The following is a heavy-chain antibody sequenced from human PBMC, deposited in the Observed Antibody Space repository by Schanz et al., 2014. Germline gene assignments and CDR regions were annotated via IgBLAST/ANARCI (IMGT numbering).Heavy chain of an antibody. CDR3: ASSRNFAY. J-gene: IGHJ4*02. CDR1: GGTFSSFG. Sequence: VQLEQSGAEVKKPGSSVKVSCKASGGTFSSFGINWVRQAPGQGLEWLGWMNPNSGNPGFAQKIRGRVTKTRNTSIITAYIEHHILTSEVAAGYYCASSRNFAYWGQGTLVTVSS. CDR2: MNPNSGNP. V-gene: IGHV1-8*01.